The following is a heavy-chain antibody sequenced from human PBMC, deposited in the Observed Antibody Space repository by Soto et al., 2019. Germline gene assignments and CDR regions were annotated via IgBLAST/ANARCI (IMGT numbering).Heavy chain of an antibody. CDR2: IGPAGDT. J-gene: IGHJ2*01. CDR3: ERFMRSGYRRWYFDL. D-gene: IGHD5-18*01. Sequence: GGSLRLSWAASGFTFSSYAMHGFRQATGKGLEWVSAIGPAGDTYYPGSVKGRFTISRENAKNSLYLKMNSLREGDKAVYYCERFMRSGYRRWYFDLWCRGILVTVS. V-gene: IGHV3-13*01. CDR1: GFTFSSYA.